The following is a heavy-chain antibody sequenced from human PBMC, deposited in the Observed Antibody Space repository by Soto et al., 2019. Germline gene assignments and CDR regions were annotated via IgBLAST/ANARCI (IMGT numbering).Heavy chain of an antibody. D-gene: IGHD3-9*01. V-gene: IGHV3-21*01. CDR3: ARESWDILTDSHRPDY. CDR2: ISSSSSYI. J-gene: IGHJ4*02. CDR1: GFTFSSYS. Sequence: GGSLRLSCAASGFTFSSYSMNWVRQAPGKGLEWVSSISSSSSYIYYADSVKGRFTISRDNAKNSLYLQMNSLRAEDTAVYYCARESWDILTDSHRPDYWGQGTLVTVSS.